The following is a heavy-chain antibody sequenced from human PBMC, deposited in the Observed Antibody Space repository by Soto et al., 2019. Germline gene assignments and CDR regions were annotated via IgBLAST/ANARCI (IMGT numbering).Heavy chain of an antibody. J-gene: IGHJ4*02. CDR2: ISWNSGSV. CDR1: GFTFEDYA. Sequence: GGSLRLSCAAAGFTFEDYAMHWVRQAPGKGLEWVSGISWNSGSVDYADSVKGRFPISRDNAKNSPYLQMNSLRAEDTALYYCAQSALDWLGGTFDYWRQGALVTVSS. V-gene: IGHV3-9*01. D-gene: IGHD3-9*01. CDR3: AQSALDWLGGTFDY.